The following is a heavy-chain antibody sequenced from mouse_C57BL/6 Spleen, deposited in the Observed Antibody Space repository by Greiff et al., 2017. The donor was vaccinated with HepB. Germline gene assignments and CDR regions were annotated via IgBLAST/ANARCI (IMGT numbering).Heavy chain of an antibody. CDR3: VRDESSYYRNYLDV. D-gene: IGHD2-10*01. V-gene: IGHV10-3*01. CDR1: GFTFNTYA. J-gene: IGHJ1*03. CDR2: IRSKSSNYAT. Sequence: EVQLVESGGGLVQPKGSLKLSCAASGFTFNTYAMHWVRQAPGKGLEWVARIRSKSSNYATYYADSVKDRFTISRDDSQSMLYLQKNNLKTEDTAMYYCVRDESSYYRNYLDVWGTGTTVTVSS.